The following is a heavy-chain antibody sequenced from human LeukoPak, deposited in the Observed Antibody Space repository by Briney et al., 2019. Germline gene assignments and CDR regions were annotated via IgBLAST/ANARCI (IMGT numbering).Heavy chain of an antibody. CDR2: INHSGST. CDR1: GGSFSGYY. D-gene: IGHD3-10*01. CDR3: ARAGSGSPVDY. J-gene: IGHJ4*02. V-gene: IGHV4-34*01. Sequence: SETLSLTCAVYGGSFSGYYWSWIRQPPGKGLEWIGEINHSGSTNYNPSLKSRVTISVDTSKNQFSLKLSSVTAADTAVYYCARAGSGSPVDYWGQGTLFTVSS.